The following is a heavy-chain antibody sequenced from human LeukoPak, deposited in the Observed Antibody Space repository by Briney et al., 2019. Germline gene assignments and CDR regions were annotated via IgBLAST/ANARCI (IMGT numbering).Heavy chain of an antibody. CDR1: GFTFSSYA. J-gene: IGHJ3*02. V-gene: IGHV3-23*01. Sequence: GGSLRLSCAAPGFTFSSYAMSWVRQAPGKGLEWVSAISGSGGSTYYADSVKGRFTISRDNSKNTLYLQMNSLRAEDTAVYYCAKDPMWELRYDAFDIWGQGTMVTVSS. CDR3: AKDPMWELRYDAFDI. CDR2: ISGSGGST. D-gene: IGHD1-26*01.